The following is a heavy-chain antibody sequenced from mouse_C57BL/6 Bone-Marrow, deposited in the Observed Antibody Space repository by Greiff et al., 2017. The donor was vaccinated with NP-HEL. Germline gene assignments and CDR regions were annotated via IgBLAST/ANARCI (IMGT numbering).Heavy chain of an antibody. D-gene: IGHD2-5*01. J-gene: IGHJ1*03. V-gene: IGHV5-15*01. CDR3: ARRVYYSNYVSWYFDV. CDR2: ISNLAYSI. Sequence: EVQLVESGGGLVQPGGSLKLSCAASGFTFSDYGMAWVRQAPRKGPEWVAFISNLAYSIYYADTVTGRFTISRENAKHTLYLEMSSLRSEDTAMYYCARRVYYSNYVSWYFDVWGTGTTVTVSS. CDR1: GFTFSDYG.